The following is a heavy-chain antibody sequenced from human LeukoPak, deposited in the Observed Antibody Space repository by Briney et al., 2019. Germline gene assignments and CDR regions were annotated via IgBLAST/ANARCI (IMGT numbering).Heavy chain of an antibody. J-gene: IGHJ4*02. V-gene: IGHV3-53*01. D-gene: IGHD6-13*01. CDR1: GFTVSSKY. CDR3: AMRGNTWYDC. CDR2: IYSGGST. Sequence: GGFLRLSCAASGFTVSSKYMSWVRQAPGKGLEWVSVIYSGGSTYYADSVKGRFTISRDDSKNTVDLQMNSLRVEDTAVYYCAMRGNTWYDCWGRGTLVTVSS.